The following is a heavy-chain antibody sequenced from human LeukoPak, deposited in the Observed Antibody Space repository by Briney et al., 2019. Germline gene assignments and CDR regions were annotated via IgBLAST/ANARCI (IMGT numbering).Heavy chain of an antibody. CDR3: AKETGPGGSNWFDP. Sequence: GGSLRLSCAASGFTFSSHAMSWVRQAPGKGLEWVSAISGSGGTTYYADSVKGRFTISRDKSKNTLYLQMNSLRAEDTALYYCAKETGPGGSNWFDPWGQGTLVTVSS. CDR2: ISGSGGTT. J-gene: IGHJ5*02. CDR1: GFTFSSHA. V-gene: IGHV3-23*01. D-gene: IGHD2-15*01.